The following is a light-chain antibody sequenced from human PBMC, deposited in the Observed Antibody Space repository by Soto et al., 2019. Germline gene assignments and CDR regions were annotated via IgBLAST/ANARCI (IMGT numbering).Light chain of an antibody. V-gene: IGKV4-1*01. Sequence: SCWSSQTLLYSSNNKNYLAWYQQKPGQPPKLLISWASTRESGVPDRFSGSGSGTDFTLTISSLQAEDVAVYYCQQYYSTVCTWGQGTKVEIK. CDR1: QTLLYSSNNKNY. CDR3: QQYYSTVCT. J-gene: IGKJ2*02. CDR2: WAS.